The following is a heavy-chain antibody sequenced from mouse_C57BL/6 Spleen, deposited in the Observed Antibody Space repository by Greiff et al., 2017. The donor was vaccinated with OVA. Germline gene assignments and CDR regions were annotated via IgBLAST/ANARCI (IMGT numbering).Heavy chain of an antibody. CDR3: ARSRWSYYFDY. Sequence: QVQLQQPGAELVKPGASVKLSCKASGYTFTSYWMQWVKQRPGQGLEWIGEIDPSDSYTNYNQKFKGKATLTVDTSSSTAYMQLSSLTSEDSAVYYCARSRWSYYFDYWGQGTTLTVSS. D-gene: IGHD1-1*02. V-gene: IGHV1-50*01. J-gene: IGHJ2*01. CDR2: IDPSDSYT. CDR1: GYTFTSYW.